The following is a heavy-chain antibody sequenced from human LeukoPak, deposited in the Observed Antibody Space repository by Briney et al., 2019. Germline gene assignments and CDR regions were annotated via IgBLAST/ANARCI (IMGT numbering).Heavy chain of an antibody. CDR3: ARDIVGIGYYDSSGHEDY. CDR1: GYTFTGYY. V-gene: IGHV1-2*06. J-gene: IGHJ4*02. D-gene: IGHD3-22*01. Sequence: ASVKVSCKASGYTFTGYYIHWVRQAPGQWFEWMARINHNSGGTSYAQKFQGRVTMTRETSISKAYMELSRLRSDDTAVYYCARDIVGIGYYDSSGHEDYWGQGSLVTVSS. CDR2: INHNSGGT.